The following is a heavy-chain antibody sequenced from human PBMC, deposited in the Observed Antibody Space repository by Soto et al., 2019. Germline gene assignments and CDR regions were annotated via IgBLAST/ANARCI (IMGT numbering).Heavy chain of an antibody. V-gene: IGHV4-31*03. CDR2: IYYSGST. CDR3: ARGWKEQWLVECFDP. D-gene: IGHD6-19*01. Sequence: QVQLQESGPGLVKPSQTLSLTCTVSGGSISSGGYYWSWIRQHPGKGLEWIGYIYYSGSTYYNPSLKSRVTISVDTSKNQFSLKLSSVTAADTAVYYCARGWKEQWLVECFDPWGQGTLVTVSS. J-gene: IGHJ5*02. CDR1: GGSISSGGYY.